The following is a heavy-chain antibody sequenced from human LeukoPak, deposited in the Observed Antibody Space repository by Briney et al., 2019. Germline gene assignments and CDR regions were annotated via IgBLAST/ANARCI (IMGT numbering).Heavy chain of an antibody. J-gene: IGHJ4*02. Sequence: SETLSLTCAVYGGSFSGYYWGWIRQPPGKGLEWIGSIDHSGSTYYNPSLKSRFTISVVTSKNQFSLKLRSVTAADTAVYYCARDSALAQAVMFDYWGQGTLVTVSS. D-gene: IGHD6-19*01. CDR2: IDHSGST. V-gene: IGHV4-38-2*02. CDR1: GGSFSGYY. CDR3: ARDSALAQAVMFDY.